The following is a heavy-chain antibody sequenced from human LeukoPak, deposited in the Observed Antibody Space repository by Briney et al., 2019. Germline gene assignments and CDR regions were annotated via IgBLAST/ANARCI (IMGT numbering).Heavy chain of an antibody. CDR3: ARLLTYSRGWTTWGAFDI. V-gene: IGHV4-39*01. J-gene: IGHJ3*02. CDR2: NYCSGST. Sequence: PSETLSLTCTVSGGSINSSSYYWRWIRQPPGKGLEWIGSNYCSGSTYYNPSLKSPVTISVYTSKNQFSLKLSSVTAANTAVYYCARLLTYSRGWTTWGAFDIWGQGTMVTVSS. D-gene: IGHD6-19*01. CDR1: GGSINSSSYY.